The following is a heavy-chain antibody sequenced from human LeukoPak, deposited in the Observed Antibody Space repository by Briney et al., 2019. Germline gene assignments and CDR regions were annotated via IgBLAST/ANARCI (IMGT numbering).Heavy chain of an antibody. CDR3: ARDPRDGYNRAVRAFDI. CDR2: IIPILGIA. Sequence: SVKVSCKASGGTFSSYAISWVRQAPGQVLEWMGRIIPILGIANYAQKFQGRVTIIADKSTSTAYMELSSLRSEDTAVYYCARDPRDGYNRAVRAFDIWGQGQWSPSLQ. D-gene: IGHD5-24*01. V-gene: IGHV1-69*04. CDR1: GGTFSSYA. J-gene: IGHJ3*02.